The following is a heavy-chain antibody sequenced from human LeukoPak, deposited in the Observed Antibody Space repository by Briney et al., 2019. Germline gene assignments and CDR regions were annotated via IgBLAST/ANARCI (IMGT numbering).Heavy chain of an antibody. Sequence: ASVKVSCKASGYTFTSYGISWVRQAPGQGLEWMGWISAYNGNTNYAQKLQGRVTMTTDTSTSTAYMELRSLRSDDSAVYYCARDWFSVLRCLGGYWVQGTLVTVSS. D-gene: IGHD3-3*01. V-gene: IGHV1-18*01. J-gene: IGHJ4*02. CDR2: ISAYNGNT. CDR3: ARDWFSVLRCLGGY. CDR1: GYTFTSYG.